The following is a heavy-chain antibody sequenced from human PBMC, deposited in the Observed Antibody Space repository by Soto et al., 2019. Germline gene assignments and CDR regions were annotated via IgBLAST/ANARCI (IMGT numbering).Heavy chain of an antibody. Sequence: SETLSLTCTVSGGSISSYYWSWIRQPPGKGLEWIGYIYYSGSTNYNPSLKSRVTISVDTSKNQFSLKLSSVTAADTAVYYCAREVPGIAVAGTTVGAFDIWGQGTMVTVS. CDR1: GGSISSYY. D-gene: IGHD6-19*01. CDR3: AREVPGIAVAGTTVGAFDI. J-gene: IGHJ3*02. CDR2: IYYSGST. V-gene: IGHV4-59*01.